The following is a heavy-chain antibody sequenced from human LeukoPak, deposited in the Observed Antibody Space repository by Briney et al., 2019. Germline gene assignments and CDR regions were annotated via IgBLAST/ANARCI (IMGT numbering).Heavy chain of an antibody. J-gene: IGHJ3*02. V-gene: IGHV4-39*01. Sequence: SETLSLTCTVSADSISSSSPYWGWIRQPPGKGVEWIGSLYYSLYYSGSTYYNPSLKSRVTISVDTSKNQFSLRLNSVTAADTAVYYCASVVGPTLPFDIWGQGTMVTVSS. CDR1: ADSISSSSPY. CDR2: LYYSLYYSGST. CDR3: ASVVGPTLPFDI. D-gene: IGHD1-26*01.